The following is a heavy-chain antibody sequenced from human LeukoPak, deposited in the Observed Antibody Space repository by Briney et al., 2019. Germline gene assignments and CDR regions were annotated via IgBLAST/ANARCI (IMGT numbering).Heavy chain of an antibody. V-gene: IGHV1-46*01. Sequence: ASVKVSCKASGYTFTSYYMHWVRQAPGQGLEWMGIIKPSGGSTSYAQKFQGRVTMTTDTSTSTAYMELRSLRSDDTAVYYCARLSGYDEYPDYWGQGTLVTVSS. CDR1: GYTFTSYY. J-gene: IGHJ4*02. D-gene: IGHD6-13*01. CDR3: ARLSGYDEYPDY. CDR2: IKPSGGST.